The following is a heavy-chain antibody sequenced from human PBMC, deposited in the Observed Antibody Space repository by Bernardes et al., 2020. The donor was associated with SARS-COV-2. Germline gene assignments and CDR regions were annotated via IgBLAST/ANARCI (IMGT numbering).Heavy chain of an antibody. J-gene: IGHJ4*02. CDR1: DYTFTRYG. CDR2: PIAYHGNT. V-gene: IGHV1-18*04. Sequence: ASVKVSCKASDYTFTRYGISRARQAPGHGLAGKGLPIAYHGNTHHAQQLPGRLTMTTDTPTSTAYVELRSLGSDDTAGYYCARDLKWPGPRGQVDYWGQGALVTVSS. CDR3: ARDLKWPGPRGQVDY. D-gene: IGHD3-10*01.